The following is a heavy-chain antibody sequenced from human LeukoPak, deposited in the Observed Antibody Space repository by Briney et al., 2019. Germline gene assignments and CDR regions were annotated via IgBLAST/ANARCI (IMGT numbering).Heavy chain of an antibody. V-gene: IGHV4-30-4*01. CDR3: ARALYSMTTVTTEYWFDY. Sequence: SETLSLTCAVSTDSITSNWWSWVRQPPGKGLEWIGYIYYSGSTYYNPSLQSRVIISVDTSKNQFSLKLTSVTAADTAVYYCARALYSMTTVTTEYWFDYWGQGTLVTVSS. CDR1: TDSITSNW. J-gene: IGHJ4*02. CDR2: IYYSGST. D-gene: IGHD4-17*01.